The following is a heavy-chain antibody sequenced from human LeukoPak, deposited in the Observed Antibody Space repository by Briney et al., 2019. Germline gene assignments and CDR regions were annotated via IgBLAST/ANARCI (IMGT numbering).Heavy chain of an antibody. J-gene: IGHJ4*02. CDR2: IYYSGST. D-gene: IGHD2-8*01. V-gene: IGHV4-39*07. Sequence: SETLSLTCTVSGGSISSSSYYWGWIRQPPGKGLEWIGSIYYSGSTYYNPSLKSRVTISVDTSKNQFSLKLSSVTAADTAVYCARVSRWYYFDYWGQGTLVTVSS. CDR3: ARVSRWYYFDY. CDR1: GGSISSSSYY.